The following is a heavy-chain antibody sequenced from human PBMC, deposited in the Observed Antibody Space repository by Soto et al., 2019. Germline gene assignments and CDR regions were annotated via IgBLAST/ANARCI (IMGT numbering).Heavy chain of an antibody. CDR1: GLSLSTTGVG. CDR3: VQSRCGGDCLQSYSSHSYYGLDV. J-gene: IGHJ6*02. Sequence: QITLKESGPTLVKPTQTLTLTCTFSGLSLSTTGVGVGWIHQPPGKALEWLALIYWDDDKRYSPSLKSRLTIAKDPAKIPVVLTMPNMDPVDTATYYCVQSRCGGDCLQSYSSHSYYGLDVWGQGTTVTVSS. V-gene: IGHV2-5*02. D-gene: IGHD2-21*02. CDR2: IYWDDDK.